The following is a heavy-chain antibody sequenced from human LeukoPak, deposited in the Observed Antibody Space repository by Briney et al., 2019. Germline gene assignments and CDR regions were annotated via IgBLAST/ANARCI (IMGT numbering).Heavy chain of an antibody. CDR2: IRSSGHIT. CDR1: GFTFGSYQ. Sequence: GGSLRLSCTASGFTFGSYQMNWFRQAPGTGLEWLAYIRSSGHITYYADSVKGRFAVSRDNAKNSLYLQMDNPRAEDTGIYYCARAPDPKGTLDYWGQGTQVIVSS. CDR3: ARAPDPKGTLDY. J-gene: IGHJ4*02. V-gene: IGHV3-48*03.